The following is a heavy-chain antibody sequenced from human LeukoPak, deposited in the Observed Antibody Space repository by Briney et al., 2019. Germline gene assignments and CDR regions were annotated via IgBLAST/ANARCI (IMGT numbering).Heavy chain of an antibody. Sequence: GGSLRLSCAASGFTFSSYTMNWVRQAPGKGLEWVSAISGSGVGTYYADSVKGRFTTSRDNSWNTLYLQMSGLRAEDTAVYYCAKDQVISGSEASDIWGQGTMVTVSS. CDR1: GFTFSSYT. J-gene: IGHJ3*02. V-gene: IGHV3-23*01. D-gene: IGHD2-21*01. CDR3: AKDQVISGSEASDI. CDR2: ISGSGVGT.